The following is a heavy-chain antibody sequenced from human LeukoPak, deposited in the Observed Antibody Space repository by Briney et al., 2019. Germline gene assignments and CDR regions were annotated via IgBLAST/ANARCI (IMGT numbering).Heavy chain of an antibody. CDR2: VSTDGSRT. CDR1: HFTFSKYW. Sequence: GGSLRLSCAASHFTFSKYWMHWVRQAPGKGLEWVSRVSTDGSRTTYADSVKGRFTVSRDNAKNTLSLQMNGLRVEDSAVYFCTRGRNGYHGLFDSWGQGTLVTVSS. CDR3: TRGRNGYHGLFDS. D-gene: IGHD1-14*01. V-gene: IGHV3-74*03. J-gene: IGHJ4*02.